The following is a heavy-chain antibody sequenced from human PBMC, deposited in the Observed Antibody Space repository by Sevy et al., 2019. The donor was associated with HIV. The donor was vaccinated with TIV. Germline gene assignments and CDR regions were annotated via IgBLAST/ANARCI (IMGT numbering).Heavy chain of an antibody. CDR3: ARHWGGLYCSSTSCRQSVGRSDP. CDR2: ISYSRST. Sequence: SETLSLTCAVSGGSICSSSYYWGWIRQPPGKGLEWIGSISYSRSTYYNPSLKSRVTISVDTSKNQFSLKLSFVTAAEPAVYYCARHWGGLYCSSTSCRQSVGRSDPWGQGTLVTVSS. CDR1: GGSICSSSYY. D-gene: IGHD2-2*01. J-gene: IGHJ5*02. V-gene: IGHV4-39*01.